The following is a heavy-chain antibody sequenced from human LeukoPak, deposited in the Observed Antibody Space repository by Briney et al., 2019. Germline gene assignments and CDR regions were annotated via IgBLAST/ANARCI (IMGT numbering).Heavy chain of an antibody. CDR2: ISSTSTYT. J-gene: IGHJ4*02. Sequence: GGSLRLSCAAPGFTFSRYSMNWVRQAPGKGLEWVSSISSTSTYTYYADSVKGRFTISRDNAQNSLYLQMNSLRAEDTAVYYCVRDLEYSNSSVSRRSFVYWGQGTLVTVSS. CDR1: GFTFSRYS. D-gene: IGHD6-6*01. CDR3: VRDLEYSNSSVSRRSFVY. V-gene: IGHV3-21*01.